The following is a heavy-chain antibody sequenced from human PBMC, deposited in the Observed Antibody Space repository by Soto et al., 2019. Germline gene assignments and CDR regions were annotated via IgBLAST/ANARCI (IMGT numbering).Heavy chain of an antibody. V-gene: IGHV3-49*03. CDR1: GFTFGDYA. CDR3: TRDSNTYYYDSSGYYY. Sequence: GGSLRLSCTASGFTFGDYAMSWFRQAPGKGLEWVGFIRSKAYGGTTEYAASVKGRFTISRDDSKSIAYLQMNSLKTEDTAVYYCTRDSNTYYYDSSGYYYWGQGTLVTVSS. CDR2: IRSKAYGGTT. D-gene: IGHD3-22*01. J-gene: IGHJ4*02.